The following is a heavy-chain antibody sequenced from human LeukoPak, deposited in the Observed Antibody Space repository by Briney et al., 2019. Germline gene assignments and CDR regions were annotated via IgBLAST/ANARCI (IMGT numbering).Heavy chain of an antibody. CDR1: GGSISSYY. CDR3: VRVTPAAFDY. J-gene: IGHJ4*02. CDR2: IYYSGST. V-gene: IGHV4-59*01. Sequence: SETLSLTCTVSGGSISSYYWSWIRQPPGKGLEWIGYIYYSGSTNYNPSLKSRVTISVDMSKNQFSLKLSSVTAADTAVYYCVRVTPAAFDYWGQGTLVTVSS. D-gene: IGHD2-2*01.